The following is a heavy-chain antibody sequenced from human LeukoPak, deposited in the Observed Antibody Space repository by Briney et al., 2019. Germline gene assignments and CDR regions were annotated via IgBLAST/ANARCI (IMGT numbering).Heavy chain of an antibody. D-gene: IGHD6-19*01. CDR2: ISAYNGIT. J-gene: IGHJ4*02. CDR1: GYTLTDYG. CDR3: ARHIAVSGPDRYYLDY. V-gene: IGHV1-18*01. Sequence: ASVKVSCKSSGYTLTDYGISWVRQAPGQGLEWMGWISAYNGITKYAQNFQGRVTMTTDTSTTTAYMELRGLRSDDTAVYYCARHIAVSGPDRYYLDYWRQGALVTVSS.